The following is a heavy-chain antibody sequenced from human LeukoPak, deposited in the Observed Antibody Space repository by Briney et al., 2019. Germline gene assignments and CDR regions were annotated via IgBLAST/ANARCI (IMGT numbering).Heavy chain of an antibody. CDR2: ISSSGSTI. CDR1: GFTFSSYA. J-gene: IGHJ4*02. Sequence: GGSLRLSCAASGFTFSSYAMNWVRQAPGKGLEWVSYISSSGSTIYYADSVKGRFTISRDNAKNSLYLQMNSLRAEDTAVYYCARDHIYGSFDYWGQGTLVTVSS. CDR3: ARDHIYGSFDY. V-gene: IGHV3-48*04. D-gene: IGHD2-21*01.